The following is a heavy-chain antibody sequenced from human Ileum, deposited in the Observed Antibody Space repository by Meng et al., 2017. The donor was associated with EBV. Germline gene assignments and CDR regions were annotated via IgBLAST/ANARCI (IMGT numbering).Heavy chain of an antibody. CDR1: GGSVSSGGNY. J-gene: IGHJ4*02. D-gene: IGHD6-19*01. CDR3: ARDGYSSGSD. CDR2: IYNSGST. Sequence: QVQLQESGPGLVKTPEALSLTCSVSGGSVSSGGNYWSWIRQPPGKGLEWIGYIYNSGSTNYNPSLKSRVTISVDTSKNQFSLKLSSVTAADTAVYYCARDGYSSGSDWGQGTLVTVSS. V-gene: IGHV4-61*08.